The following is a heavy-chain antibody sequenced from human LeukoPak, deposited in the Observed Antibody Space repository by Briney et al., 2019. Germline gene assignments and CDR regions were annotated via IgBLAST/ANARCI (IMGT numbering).Heavy chain of an antibody. CDR2: INHSGST. CDR1: GGSFSGYY. J-gene: IGHJ4*02. D-gene: IGHD6-13*01. V-gene: IGHV4-34*01. Sequence: SDTLSLTCAVYGGSFSGYYWSWIRQPPGKGLEWIGEINHSGSTNYNPSLKSRVTISVDTSKNQFSLKLSSVTAADTAVYYCARVRSSSWYGRWAYFDYWGQGTLVTVSS. CDR3: ARVRSSSWYGRWAYFDY.